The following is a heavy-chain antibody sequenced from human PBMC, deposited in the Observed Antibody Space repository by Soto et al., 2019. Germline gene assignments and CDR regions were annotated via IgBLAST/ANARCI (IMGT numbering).Heavy chain of an antibody. J-gene: IGHJ5*02. CDR2: INHSGST. CDR1: GGSFSGYY. Sequence: QVQLQQWGAGLLKPSETLSLTCAVYGGSFSGYYWSWIRQPPGKGLEWIGEINHSGSTNYNPSLKSRVTIPVDTTKNQFSLKLSSVTAADTAVYYCARGGRAQSIDPWGQGTLVTVSS. CDR3: ARGGRAQSIDP. V-gene: IGHV4-34*01.